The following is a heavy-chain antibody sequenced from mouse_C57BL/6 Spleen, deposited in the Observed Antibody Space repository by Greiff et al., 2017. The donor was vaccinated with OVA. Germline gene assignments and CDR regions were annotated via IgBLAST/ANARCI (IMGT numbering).Heavy chain of an antibody. J-gene: IGHJ4*01. CDR3: AREGLSPYYYAMDY. CDR2: ISSGSSTI. D-gene: IGHD1-1*02. CDR1: GFTFSDYG. V-gene: IGHV5-17*01. Sequence: EVKLVESGGGLVKPGGSLKLSCAASGFTFSDYGMHWVRQAPEKGLEWVAYISSGSSTIYYADTVKGRFTISRDNAKNTLFLQMTSLRSEDTAMYYCAREGLSPYYYAMDYWGQGTSVTVSS.